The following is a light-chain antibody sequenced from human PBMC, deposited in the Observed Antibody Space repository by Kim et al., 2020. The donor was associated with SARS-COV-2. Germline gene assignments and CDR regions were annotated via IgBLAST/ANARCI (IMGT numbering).Light chain of an antibody. CDR3: ASWDDSLNGL. CDR2: NNN. J-gene: IGLJ3*02. V-gene: IGLV1-44*01. Sequence: ELTQPPSASGTPGQRVTISCSGSSSNIGSNTVNWYQHLPGTAPKLLIYNNNKRPSGVPDRFSGSKSGTSASLAISGLQSEDEADYYCASWDDSLNGLFGGGTQLTVL. CDR1: SSNIGSNT.